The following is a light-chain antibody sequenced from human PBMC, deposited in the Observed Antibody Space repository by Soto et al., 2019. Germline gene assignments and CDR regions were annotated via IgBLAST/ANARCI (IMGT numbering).Light chain of an antibody. CDR2: GDS. Sequence: QLVLTQPPSVSGAAGQRVTISCTGSSSNIGAGFDVSWYQQLPGTAPKLLIFGDSNRPSGVTDRFSGSKSGASASLAISGLQAEDEADYYCQSYDSSLSGSVFGGGTKLTVL. V-gene: IGLV1-40*01. CDR1: SSNIGAGFD. CDR3: QSYDSSLSGSV. J-gene: IGLJ3*02.